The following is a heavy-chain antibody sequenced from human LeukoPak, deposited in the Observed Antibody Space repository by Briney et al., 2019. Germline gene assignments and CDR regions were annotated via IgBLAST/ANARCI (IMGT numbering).Heavy chain of an antibody. V-gene: IGHV3-9*01. CDR1: GFTFDDYA. CDR3: AREKEVGFGETNGY. Sequence: GRSLRLSCAASGFTFDDYAMHWVRQAPGKGLEWASGISWNSGSIGYADSVKGRFTISRDNSKNTLYLEMDSLRVEDTAVYYCAREKEVGFGETNGYWGQGTLVTVSS. CDR2: ISWNSGSI. D-gene: IGHD1-26*01. J-gene: IGHJ4*02.